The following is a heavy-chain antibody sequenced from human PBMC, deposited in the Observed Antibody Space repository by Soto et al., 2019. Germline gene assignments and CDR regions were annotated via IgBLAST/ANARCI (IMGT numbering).Heavy chain of an antibody. J-gene: IGHJ4*02. D-gene: IGHD1-26*01. CDR2: ISYDGSNK. CDR1: GFTFSSYA. CDR3: ARSKYSGRYHFDY. Sequence: GGSLRLSCAASGFTFSSYAMHWVRQAPGKGLEWVAVISYDGSNKYYADSVKGRFTISRDNSKNTLYLQMNSLRAEDTAVYYCARSKYSGRYHFDYWGQGTLVTVSS. V-gene: IGHV3-30-3*01.